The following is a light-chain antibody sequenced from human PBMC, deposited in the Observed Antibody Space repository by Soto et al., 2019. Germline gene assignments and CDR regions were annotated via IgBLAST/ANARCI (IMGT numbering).Light chain of an antibody. J-gene: IGLJ3*02. CDR3: SSHAGINNVV. CDR2: EVT. Sequence: QSALTQLPSASGSPGQSVTISCTGTSSDVGGYNYVSWYQQHPGKAPKLIIYEVTKRPSGVPDRFSGSKSGNTASLTVSGLQAEDEADYYCSSHAGINNVVFGGGTKLTVL. V-gene: IGLV2-8*01. CDR1: SSDVGGYNY.